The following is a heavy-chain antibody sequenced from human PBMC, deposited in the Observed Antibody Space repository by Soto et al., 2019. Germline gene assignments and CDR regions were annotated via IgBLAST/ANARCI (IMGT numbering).Heavy chain of an antibody. CDR3: ARSHYYDSSGYYH. J-gene: IGHJ5*02. CDR2: IYYSGST. D-gene: IGHD3-22*01. V-gene: IGHV4-31*03. CDR1: GGSISSGGYY. Sequence: KASETLSLTCTVSGGSISSGGYYWSWIRQHPGKGLEWIGYIYYSGSTYYNPSLKSRVTISVDTSKNQFSLKLSSVTAADTAVYYCARSHYYDSSGYYHWGQGTLVTVSS.